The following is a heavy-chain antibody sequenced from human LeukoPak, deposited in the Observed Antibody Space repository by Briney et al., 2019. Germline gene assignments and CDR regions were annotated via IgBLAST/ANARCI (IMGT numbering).Heavy chain of an antibody. J-gene: IGHJ6*02. V-gene: IGHV5-51*01. CDR3: ARHVEESGGSHSPRETYGMDV. CDR1: GYRFTSYW. CDR2: IYPGDSDT. Sequence: GESLKISCKGSGYRFTSYWIGWVRQMPGKGLEWMGIIYPGDSDTRYSPSFQGQVTISADKSISTAYLQWSSLKASDTAMYYCARHVEESGGSHSPRETYGMDVWGQGTTVTVSS. D-gene: IGHD6-25*01.